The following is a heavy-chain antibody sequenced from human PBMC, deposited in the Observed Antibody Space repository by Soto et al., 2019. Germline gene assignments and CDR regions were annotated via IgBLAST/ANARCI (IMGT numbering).Heavy chain of an antibody. D-gene: IGHD3-22*01. CDR3: AKGYYYDSSGYYYVPFYYFDY. V-gene: IGHV3-23*01. CDR1: GFSLSDYA. CDR2: ISGSGGST. J-gene: IGHJ4*02. Sequence: GGSLRLSCVASGFSLSDYAVNWVRQAPGKGLEWVSSISGSGGSTYYADSVKGRFTISRDNSKNTLYLQMNSLRAEDTAVYYCAKGYYYDSSGYYYVPFYYFDYWGQGTLVTVSS.